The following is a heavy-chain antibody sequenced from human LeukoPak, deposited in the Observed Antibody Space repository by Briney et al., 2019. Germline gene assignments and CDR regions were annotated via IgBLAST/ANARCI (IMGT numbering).Heavy chain of an antibody. D-gene: IGHD5-24*01. CDR3: AGRDGYNYGRWFDP. J-gene: IGHJ5*02. CDR2: IIPIFGTA. Sequence: SMKVSCKASGGTFSSYAISWVREAPGQGLEWMGGIIPIFGTANYAQKFQGRVTITADESTSTAYMELSSLRSEDTAVYYCAGRDGYNYGRWFDPWGQGTLVTVSS. V-gene: IGHV1-69*13. CDR1: GGTFSSYA.